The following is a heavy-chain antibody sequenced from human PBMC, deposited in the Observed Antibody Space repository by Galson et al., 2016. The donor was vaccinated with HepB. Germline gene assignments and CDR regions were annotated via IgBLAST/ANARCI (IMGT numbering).Heavy chain of an antibody. CDR2: LSGSADKS. D-gene: IGHD6-25*01. CDR1: GFTFSSFA. V-gene: IGHV3-23*01. Sequence: SLRLSCAASGFTFSSFAMTWVRQAPGKGLEWVSSLSGSADKSFYADSLKGRFTISRDNFSNTVFLQMNSLRAEDTAVYYCARRPVSGAAGYYHGMDVWGQGTTVIVSS. CDR3: ARRPVSGAAGYYHGMDV. J-gene: IGHJ6*02.